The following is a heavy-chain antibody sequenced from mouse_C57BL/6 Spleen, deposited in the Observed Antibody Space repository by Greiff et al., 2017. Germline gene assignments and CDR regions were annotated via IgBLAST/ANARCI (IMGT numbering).Heavy chain of an antibody. CDR2: INYDGSST. CDR3: AREDYDYDGAMDY. Sequence: DVHLVESEGGLVQPGSSMKLSCTASGFTFSDYYMAWVRQVPEKGLEWVANINYDGSSTYYLDSLKSRFIISRDNAKNILYLQMSSLKSEDTATYYCAREDYDYDGAMDYWGQGTSVTVSS. V-gene: IGHV5-16*01. D-gene: IGHD2-4*01. CDR1: GFTFSDYY. J-gene: IGHJ4*01.